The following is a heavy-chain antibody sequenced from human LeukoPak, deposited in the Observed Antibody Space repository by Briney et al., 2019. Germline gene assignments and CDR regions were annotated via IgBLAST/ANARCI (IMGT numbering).Heavy chain of an antibody. CDR3: ARDPALRYFDWLSGLGGAFDI. CDR2: IYSDNT. D-gene: IGHD3-9*01. J-gene: IGHJ3*02. Sequence: GGSLRLSCTVSGFTVSSNSMSWVRQAPGKGLEWVSFIYSDNTHYSDSVKGRFTISRDNSKNTLYLQMNSLRAEDTAVYYCARDPALRYFDWLSGLGGAFDIWGQGTMVTVSS. CDR1: GFTVSSNS. V-gene: IGHV3-53*01.